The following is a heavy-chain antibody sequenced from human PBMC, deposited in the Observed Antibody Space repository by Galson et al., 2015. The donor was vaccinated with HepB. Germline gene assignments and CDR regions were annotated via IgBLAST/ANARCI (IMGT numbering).Heavy chain of an antibody. CDR3: AGPQLAFFDY. Sequence: SLRLSCAASGFTFSSFAMTWIRQAPGKGLEWVSAISGSGVSTYYAASVKGRFTISRDNSKYTLYLQMNSLRAEDTAVYYCAGPQLAFFDYWGQGSLVTVSS. V-gene: IGHV3-23*01. CDR2: ISGSGVST. CDR1: GFTFSSFA. J-gene: IGHJ4*02. D-gene: IGHD1-1*01.